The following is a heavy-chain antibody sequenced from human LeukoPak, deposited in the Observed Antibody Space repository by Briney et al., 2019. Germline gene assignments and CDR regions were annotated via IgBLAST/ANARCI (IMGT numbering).Heavy chain of an antibody. CDR2: IKRDGNEK. D-gene: IGHD3-10*01. Sequence: PGGALRLSCAASGFTFSSYWMNWVRQAPGKGLEWVANIKRDGNEKNYVHSVKGRCSISRDNTKNSLYLQMDSLRAEDTAVYYCAKEGAYPIITYDSWGQGALVTVSS. J-gene: IGHJ5*01. CDR1: GFTFSSYW. V-gene: IGHV3-7*01. CDR3: AKEGAYPIITYDS.